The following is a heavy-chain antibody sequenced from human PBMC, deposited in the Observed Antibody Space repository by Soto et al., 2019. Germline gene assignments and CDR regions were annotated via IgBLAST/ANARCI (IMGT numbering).Heavy chain of an antibody. J-gene: IGHJ5*02. Sequence: PGGSLRLSCAASGFTFSSSWMHWVRQAPGKGLVWVSRINSDGSSTSYADSVKGRFTISRDNAKNTLYLQMNSLRAEDTAVYYCARLLLSRVDFDPWGQGTLVTVSS. CDR2: INSDGSST. D-gene: IGHD3-16*02. V-gene: IGHV3-74*01. CDR3: ARLLLSRVDFDP. CDR1: GFTFSSSW.